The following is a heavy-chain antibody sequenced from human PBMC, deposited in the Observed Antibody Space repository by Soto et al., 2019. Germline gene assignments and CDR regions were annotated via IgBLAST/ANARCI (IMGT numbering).Heavy chain of an antibody. D-gene: IGHD1-1*01. CDR2: ISAHNGNT. J-gene: IGHJ4*02. Sequence: QVHLVQSGAEVKKPGASVKVSCKGSGYGFTTYGITWGRQAPGQGLEWMAWISAHNGNTNYAQKLQGRVTVTRDTSTSTAYMELRSLRSDDTAVYYCARGRYGDYWGQGALVTGSS. CDR1: GYGFTTYG. CDR3: ARGRYGDY. V-gene: IGHV1-18*01.